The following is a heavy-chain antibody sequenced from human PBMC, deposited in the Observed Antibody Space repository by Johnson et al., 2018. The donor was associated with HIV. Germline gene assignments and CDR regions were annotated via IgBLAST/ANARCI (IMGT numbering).Heavy chain of an antibody. D-gene: IGHD6-6*01. Sequence: VQLVESGGGVVQPGGSLRLSCAASGFTVSSNYMSWVRQAPGKGLEWVSVLYSGGSTYYADSVKGRFTISRDNSKNTLYLQMNSLRAEDTAVYYCATSQLALPPGVFDICGQGTMVTVSS. V-gene: IGHV3-66*01. J-gene: IGHJ3*02. CDR3: ATSQLALPPGVFDI. CDR1: GFTVSSNY. CDR2: LYSGGST.